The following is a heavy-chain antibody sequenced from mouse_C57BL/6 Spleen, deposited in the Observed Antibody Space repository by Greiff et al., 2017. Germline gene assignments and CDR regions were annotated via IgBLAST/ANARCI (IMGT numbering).Heavy chain of an antibody. V-gene: IGHV1-19*01. CDR3: ARGRPIYYDYDGSWFAY. Sequence: VQLQQSGPVLVKPGASVKMSCKASGYTFTDYYMNWVKQSHGKGLEWIGVINPYNGGTSYNQKFKGKATLTVDKSSSTAYMNLNSLTSEDSAVYYCARGRPIYYDYDGSWFAYWGQGTLVTVSA. J-gene: IGHJ3*01. CDR2: INPYNGGT. D-gene: IGHD2-4*01. CDR1: GYTFTDYY.